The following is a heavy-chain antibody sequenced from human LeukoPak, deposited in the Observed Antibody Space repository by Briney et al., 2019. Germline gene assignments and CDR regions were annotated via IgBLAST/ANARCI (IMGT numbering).Heavy chain of an antibody. CDR1: GGSISSYY. CDR3: ARESMVRGVISPLYYFDY. D-gene: IGHD3-10*01. V-gene: IGHV4-4*07. Sequence: SETLSLTCTVSGGSISSYYWSWIRQPAGKGLEWIGRIYTSGSTNYNPSLKSRVTISVDTSKNQFSLKLSSVTAADTAVYYCARESMVRGVISPLYYFDYWGQGTLVTVSS. CDR2: IYTSGST. J-gene: IGHJ4*02.